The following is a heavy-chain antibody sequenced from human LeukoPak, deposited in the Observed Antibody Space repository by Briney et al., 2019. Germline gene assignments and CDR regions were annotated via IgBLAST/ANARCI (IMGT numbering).Heavy chain of an antibody. CDR2: ISTDGSST. J-gene: IGHJ4*02. CDR3: ARERGYSYGYGDY. CDR1: GFTFSSNW. Sequence: GGSLRLSCAASGFTFSSNWMHWVRQGPGKGLVWVSRISTDGSSTTYADSVKGRFTISRDNAKNTLYLQMNSLRAEDTAVYYCARERGYSYGYGDYWGQGTLVTVSS. V-gene: IGHV3-74*01. D-gene: IGHD5-18*01.